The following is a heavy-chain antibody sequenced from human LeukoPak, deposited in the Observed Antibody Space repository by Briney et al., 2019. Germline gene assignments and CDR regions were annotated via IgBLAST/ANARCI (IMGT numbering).Heavy chain of an antibody. D-gene: IGHD3-22*01. CDR1: GFXFTNAX. J-gene: IGHJ1*01. CDR2: XSHDGNNE. Sequence: GGSLRLSCAASGFXFTNAXXXWXRQAXXXXXXXXXXXSHDGNNEYYAASVKGRFTIFRDNSKNMLYLQMNSLRAEDTAVYYCARDFYDSNGYYANHKWGQGTLVTVSS. V-gene: IGHV3-30*13. CDR3: ARDFYDSNGYYANHK.